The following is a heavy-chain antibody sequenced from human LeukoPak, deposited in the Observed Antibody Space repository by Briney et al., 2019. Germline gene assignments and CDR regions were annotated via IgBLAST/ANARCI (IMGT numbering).Heavy chain of an antibody. CDR1: GFTFSNFW. V-gene: IGHV3-7*03. CDR3: ARVPGYS. D-gene: IGHD6-13*01. J-gene: IGHJ4*02. CDR2: IKQDETEK. Sequence: GGSLRLSCTASGFTFSNFWMGWVRQAPGKGLEWVANIKQDETEKFYLGSVKGRFTISRDNAKNSLYLQMNSLRVEDTAVYYCARVPGYSWGQGTLVTVSS.